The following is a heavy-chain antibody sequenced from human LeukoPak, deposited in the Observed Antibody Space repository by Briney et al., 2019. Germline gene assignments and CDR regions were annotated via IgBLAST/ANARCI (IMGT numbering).Heavy chain of an antibody. Sequence: GGSLRLSCAASGFTFSTYGMSWVRQAPGRGLEWLSAISGSGEYTYYADSVKGRFTISRDNSKDTLYLQMNSLRAEDTAMYYRAKNYDSNTNDDCWGQGTLVTVSS. V-gene: IGHV3-23*01. CDR2: ISGSGEYT. CDR1: GFTFSTYG. J-gene: IGHJ4*02. D-gene: IGHD3-22*01. CDR3: AKNYDSNTNDDC.